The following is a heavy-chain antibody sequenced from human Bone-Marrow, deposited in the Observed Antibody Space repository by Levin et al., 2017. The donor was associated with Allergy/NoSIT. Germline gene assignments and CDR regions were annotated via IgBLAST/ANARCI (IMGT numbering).Heavy chain of an antibody. CDR2: IYYSGRT. J-gene: IGHJ3*02. V-gene: IGHV4-59*01. D-gene: IGHD2-15*01. CDR3: ARDPRYCSGGSCQHYRGGFDI. CDR1: GGSISSYY. Sequence: PSETLSLTCSVSGGSISSYYWSWIRQPPGKGLEWIAYIYYSGRTNYNPSLKSRVTISVDTSKNQFSLKLRSVTAADTAVYYCARDPRYCSGGSCQHYRGGFDIWGQGTMVTVSS.